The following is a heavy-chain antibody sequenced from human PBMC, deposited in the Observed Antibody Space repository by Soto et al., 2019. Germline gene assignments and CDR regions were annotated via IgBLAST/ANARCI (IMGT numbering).Heavy chain of an antibody. CDR2: ISTFNSDA. V-gene: IGHV1-18*01. CDR1: GYTFTSYV. Sequence: GASVKVSCKASGYTFTSYVISWVRQAPGQGLEWMGWISTFNSDANYAQKFRGRVTMTTDTSTNTAYMELRSLRADDTAVYYCVRDFFPSGSSYIDTFDIWGQGTTVTVSS. CDR3: VRDFFPSGSSYIDTFDI. D-gene: IGHD3-10*01. J-gene: IGHJ3*02.